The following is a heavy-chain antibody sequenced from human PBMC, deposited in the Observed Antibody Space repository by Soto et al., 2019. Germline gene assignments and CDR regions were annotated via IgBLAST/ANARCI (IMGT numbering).Heavy chain of an antibody. Sequence: AGGSLRLSCAASGFTFSSYAMSWVRQAPGKGLEWVSAISGSGGSTYYADSVKGRFTISRDNSKNTLYLQMNSLRAEDTAVYYCAAGYDSSGYYYARGYYYGMDVRGQGTTVTVSS. D-gene: IGHD3-22*01. CDR3: AAGYDSSGYYYARGYYYGMDV. V-gene: IGHV3-23*01. J-gene: IGHJ6*02. CDR1: GFTFSSYA. CDR2: ISGSGGST.